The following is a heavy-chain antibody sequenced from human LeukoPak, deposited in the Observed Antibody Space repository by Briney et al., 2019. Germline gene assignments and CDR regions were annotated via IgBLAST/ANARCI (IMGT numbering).Heavy chain of an antibody. CDR2: ISYDGSNK. J-gene: IGHJ5*02. D-gene: IGHD4-17*01. CDR1: GFTFSSYG. V-gene: IGHV3-30*18. CDR3: AKDDFGDYAGGYNWFDP. Sequence: PGGSLRLSCAASGFTFSSYGMHWVRQAPGKGLEWVAVISYDGSNKYYADSVKGRFTIFRDNSKNTLYLQMNSLRAEDTAVYYCAKDDFGDYAGGYNWFDPWGQGTLVTVSS.